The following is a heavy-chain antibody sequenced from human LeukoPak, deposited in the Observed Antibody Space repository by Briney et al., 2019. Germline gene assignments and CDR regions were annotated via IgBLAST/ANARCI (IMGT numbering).Heavy chain of an antibody. D-gene: IGHD1-26*01. Sequence: GGSLRLSCAASGFAFSSYAMSWVRQAPGKGLEWVSAISGSGGSTYYADSVKGRFTISRDNSKNTLYLQMNSLRAEDTAVYYCAKDLLPDFYYYYGMDVWGQGTTVTVSS. V-gene: IGHV3-23*01. CDR1: GFAFSSYA. CDR3: AKDLLPDFYYYYGMDV. CDR2: ISGSGGST. J-gene: IGHJ6*02.